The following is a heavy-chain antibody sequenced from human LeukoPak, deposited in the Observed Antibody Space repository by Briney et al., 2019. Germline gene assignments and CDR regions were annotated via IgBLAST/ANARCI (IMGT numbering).Heavy chain of an antibody. CDR3: ARAVAVASYYYYMDV. CDR2: IYYSGST. J-gene: IGHJ6*03. CDR1: GYSISSGYY. D-gene: IGHD6-19*01. V-gene: IGHV4-61*01. Sequence: SETLSLTCAVSGYSISSGYYWGWIRQPPGKGLEWIGYIYYSGSTNYNPSLKSRVTISVDTSKNQFSLKLSSVTAADTAVYYCARAVAVASYYYYMDVWGKGTTVTVSS.